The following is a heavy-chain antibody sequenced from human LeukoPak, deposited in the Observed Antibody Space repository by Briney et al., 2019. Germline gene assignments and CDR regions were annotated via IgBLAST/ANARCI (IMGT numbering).Heavy chain of an antibody. CDR1: GLAFSNCW. Sequence: PGGSLRLSCAASGLAFSNCWMSWVRQAPGKGPEWVANIKQDGSDKYYVDSVKGRFTISRDNAKNSVYLQMNSLRAEDTAAYYCAKDGPRTSITMIVVVYYYGMDVWGQGTTVTVSS. J-gene: IGHJ6*02. CDR3: AKDGPRTSITMIVVVYYYGMDV. V-gene: IGHV3-7*01. D-gene: IGHD3-22*01. CDR2: IKQDGSDK.